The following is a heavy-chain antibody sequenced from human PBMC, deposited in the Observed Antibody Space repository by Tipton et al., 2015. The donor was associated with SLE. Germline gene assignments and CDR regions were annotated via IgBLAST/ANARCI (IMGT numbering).Heavy chain of an antibody. V-gene: IGHV4-34*01. D-gene: IGHD6-13*01. CDR1: GGSFSGYY. CDR2: INHSGST. Sequence: LRLSCAVYGGSFSGYYWSWIRQPPGKGLEWIGEINHSGSTNYNPSLKSRVTISVDTSKNQFSLKLSSVTAADTAVYYCSRAAGYSSSWYDFDYWRQGTLVTVSS. J-gene: IGHJ4*02. CDR3: SRAAGYSSSWYDFDY.